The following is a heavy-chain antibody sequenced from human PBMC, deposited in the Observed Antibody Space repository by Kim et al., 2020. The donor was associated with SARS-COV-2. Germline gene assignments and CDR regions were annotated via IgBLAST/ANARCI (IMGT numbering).Heavy chain of an antibody. CDR1: GGSISSSSYY. J-gene: IGHJ4*02. CDR2: IYYSGST. D-gene: IGHD3-16*01. V-gene: IGHV4-39*07. CDR3: ARTNPLTYYDYVWGSPSSFDY. Sequence: SETLSLTCTVSGGSISSSSYYWGWIRQPPGKGLEWIGSIYYSGSTYYNPSLKSRVTISVDTSKNQFSLKLSSVTAADTAVYYCARTNPLTYYDYVWGSPSSFDYWGQGTLVTVSS.